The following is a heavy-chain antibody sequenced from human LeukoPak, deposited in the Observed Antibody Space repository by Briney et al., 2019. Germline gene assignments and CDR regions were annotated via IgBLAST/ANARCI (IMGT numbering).Heavy chain of an antibody. D-gene: IGHD3-3*01. CDR2: IIHILGIA. J-gene: IGHJ5*02. CDR3: AMTIFGVVIIAGWFDP. V-gene: IGHV1-69*02. CDR1: GGTFSSYT. Sequence: GASVKVSCKASGGTFSSYTISWVRQAPGQGLEWMGRIIHILGIANYAQKFQGRVTITADKSTSTAYMELSSLRSEDTAVYYCAMTIFGVVIIAGWFDPWGQGTLVTVSS.